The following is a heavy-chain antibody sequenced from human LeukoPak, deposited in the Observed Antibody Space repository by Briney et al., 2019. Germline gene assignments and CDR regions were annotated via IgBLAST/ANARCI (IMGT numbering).Heavy chain of an antibody. J-gene: IGHJ6*03. CDR2: IKQDGSEK. CDR1: GFTSSSYW. Sequence: GGSLRLSCAASGFTSSSYWMSWVRQAPGKGLEWVANIKQDGSEKYYVDSVKGRFTISRDNAKNSLYLQMNSLRAEDTAVYYCARETPGYYYYYYMDVWGKGTTVTVSS. CDR3: ARETPGYYYYYYMDV. V-gene: IGHV3-7*01.